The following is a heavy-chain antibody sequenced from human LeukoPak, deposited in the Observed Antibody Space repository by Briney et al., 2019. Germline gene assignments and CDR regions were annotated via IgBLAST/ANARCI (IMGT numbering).Heavy chain of an antibody. CDR2: ISWSSGSI. Sequence: PGRSLRLSCAASGFTFNDYAMHWVRQAPGKGLEWVSGISWSSGSIGYADSVKGRFTTSRDTAKNSLYLQMNSLRAEDMALYYCAKDISLGVAGYPFDIWGQGTMVTVSS. CDR3: AKDISLGVAGYPFDI. V-gene: IGHV3-9*03. D-gene: IGHD6-19*01. CDR1: GFTFNDYA. J-gene: IGHJ3*02.